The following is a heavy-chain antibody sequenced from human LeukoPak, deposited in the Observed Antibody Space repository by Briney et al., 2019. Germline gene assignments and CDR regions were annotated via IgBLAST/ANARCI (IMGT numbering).Heavy chain of an antibody. V-gene: IGHV4-4*07. CDR2: FFSSGDT. Sequence: SETLSLTCTVSGGSFAAFYWSWIRQPAGKGLEWIGRFFSSGDTNYNPSFRSRGTISLDKSKNQFPLTLTSVTAADTAVYFCARFSGIYGHDYWGPGTLVAVSS. J-gene: IGHJ4*02. CDR1: GGSFAAFY. D-gene: IGHD3-10*01. CDR3: ARFSGIYGHDY.